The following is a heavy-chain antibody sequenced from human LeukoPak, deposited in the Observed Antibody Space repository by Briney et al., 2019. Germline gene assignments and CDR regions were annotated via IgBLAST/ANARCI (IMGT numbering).Heavy chain of an antibody. CDR1: GCTLHSYV. D-gene: IGHD6-19*01. J-gene: IGHJ4*02. Sequence: GGSVTLSRAASGCTLHSYVMRWVRQAAARGLAWVYAISGSCGSTYYADSVKGRFTISRDNSKNTLYLQMNSLRAEDTAVYYCAKVHGWHGLVYFDYWGQGTLVTVSS. CDR2: ISGSCGST. CDR3: AKVHGWHGLVYFDY. V-gene: IGHV3-23*01.